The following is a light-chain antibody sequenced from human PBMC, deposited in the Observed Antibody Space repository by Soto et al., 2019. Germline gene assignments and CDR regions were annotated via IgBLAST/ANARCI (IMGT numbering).Light chain of an antibody. J-gene: IGKJ2*01. CDR3: QQYNSYSPYT. Sequence: DIQMTQSPSTLSASVGDRVTITCRASQSISSWLAWYQQKPGKAPKLLIYKASSLESGVPSRFSGSGSGTEVTLTISSLEPGDFATYYCQQYNSYSPYTFGQGTKLEIK. V-gene: IGKV1-5*03. CDR1: QSISSW. CDR2: KAS.